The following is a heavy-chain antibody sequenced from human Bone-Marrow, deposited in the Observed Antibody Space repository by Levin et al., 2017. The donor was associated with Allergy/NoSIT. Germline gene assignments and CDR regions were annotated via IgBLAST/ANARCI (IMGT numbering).Heavy chain of an antibody. J-gene: IGHJ3*01. CDR3: AKRLLAAFDV. V-gene: IGHV3-23*01. Sequence: GESLKISCAASGFTFSTSPMAWVRQAPGKGLEWVSTIGASGFATYYAESVKGRFTISRDNSKNTLSLQMNSLRVEDTATYHCAKRLLAAFDVWGQGTRVTVSS. D-gene: IGHD3-16*01. CDR1: GFTFSTSP. CDR2: IGASGFAT.